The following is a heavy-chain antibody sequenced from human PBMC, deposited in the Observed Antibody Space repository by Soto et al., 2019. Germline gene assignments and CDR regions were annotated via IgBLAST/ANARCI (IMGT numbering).Heavy chain of an antibody. CDR2: IYYSGST. CDR3: ARSRGLIAAAAAYFDY. J-gene: IGHJ4*02. CDR1: GGSISSSSYY. D-gene: IGHD6-13*01. V-gene: IGHV4-39*01. Sequence: TSETLSLTCTVSGGSISSSSYYWGWIRQPPGKGLEWIGSIYYSGSTYYNPSLKSRVTISVDTSKNQFSLKLSSVTAADTAVYYCARSRGLIAAAAAYFDYWGQGTLVTVSS.